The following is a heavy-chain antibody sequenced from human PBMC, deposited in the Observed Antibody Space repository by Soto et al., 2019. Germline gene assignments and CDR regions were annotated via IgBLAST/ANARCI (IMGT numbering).Heavy chain of an antibody. V-gene: IGHV3-30*18. Sequence: QVQLVESGGGVVRPGRSLRLSCVASGFTFRDYGMHWVRQAPGKGLEWVAGISHHGRKEHYADSVKGRFTISRDNSKKTVYLQLNSLRGDDTAVYYCAKDWVGGSNKYYFEYCGQGTLVTVSS. CDR3: AKDWVGGSNKYYFEY. J-gene: IGHJ4*02. CDR1: GFTFRDYG. D-gene: IGHD1-26*01. CDR2: ISHHGRKE.